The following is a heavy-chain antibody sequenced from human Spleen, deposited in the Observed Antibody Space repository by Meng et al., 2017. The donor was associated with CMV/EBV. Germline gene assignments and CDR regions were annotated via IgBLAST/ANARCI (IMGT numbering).Heavy chain of an antibody. V-gene: IGHV4-34*01. CDR1: GWAFLGSS. D-gene: IGHD2-21*01. J-gene: IGHJ4*02. Sequence: GWAFLGSSWTWIRQPPGKGLEWIGEINHSGVTNYNPSLTRRVTVSIDTSKNQFSLRLTSVTAADTAVYYCARRAGLAYKYYFDYWGQGTLVTVSS. CDR3: ARRAGLAYKYYFDY. CDR2: INHSGVT.